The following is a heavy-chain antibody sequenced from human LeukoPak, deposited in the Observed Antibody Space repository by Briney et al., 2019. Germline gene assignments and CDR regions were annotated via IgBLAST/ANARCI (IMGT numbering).Heavy chain of an antibody. J-gene: IGHJ6*03. Sequence: GGSLRLSCAASGFTFRDYTMHWVRQAPGKGLEWGSGISWQSGKIGYADSVKGRFTISRDNAKTYLYLQMNSLRAKDTALYYCAKDSWSNYEFYYMDVWGKGTTVTI. V-gene: IGHV3-9*01. CDR1: GFTFRDYT. CDR3: AKDSWSNYEFYYMDV. CDR2: ISWQSGKI. D-gene: IGHD3-16*01.